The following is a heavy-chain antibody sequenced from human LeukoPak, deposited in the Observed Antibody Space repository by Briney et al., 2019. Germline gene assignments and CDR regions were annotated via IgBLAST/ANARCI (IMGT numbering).Heavy chain of an antibody. D-gene: IGHD4-23*01. Sequence: ASVKVSCKVSGYTLTELSVHWVRQAPGKGLEWMGGFDPEDGETIYAQKFQGRVTMTEDTSTDTAYMELSSLRSEDTAVYYCATDTETDYGGNFDYWGQGTLVTVSS. CDR2: FDPEDGET. V-gene: IGHV1-24*01. CDR1: GYTLTELS. J-gene: IGHJ4*02. CDR3: ATDTETDYGGNFDY.